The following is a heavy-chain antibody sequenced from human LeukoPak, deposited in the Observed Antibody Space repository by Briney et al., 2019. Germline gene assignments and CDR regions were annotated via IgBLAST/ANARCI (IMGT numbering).Heavy chain of an antibody. D-gene: IGHD5-18*01. Sequence: GGSLRLSCAASGLTFSNYAMSWVRQAPGKGLEWVSAISGGGGTTYYADSVKGRFTISRDNSKNTLYLQMNSLRVDDTAVYFCARRGYNYAFDYWGQGALVAVSS. J-gene: IGHJ4*02. V-gene: IGHV3-23*01. CDR3: ARRGYNYAFDY. CDR2: ISGGGGTT. CDR1: GLTFSNYA.